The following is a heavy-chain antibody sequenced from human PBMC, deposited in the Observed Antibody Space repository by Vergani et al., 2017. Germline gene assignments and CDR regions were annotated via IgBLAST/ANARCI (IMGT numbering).Heavy chain of an antibody. D-gene: IGHD1-1*01. V-gene: IGHV4-39*07. Sequence: QLQLQESGPGLVKPSETLSLTCTVSGGSISSSSYYWGWIRQPPGKGLEWIGSIYYSGSTYYNPSLKSRVTISVDTSKNQFSLKLSSVTAADTAVYYCARDLNWSNDAFDIWGQGTMVTVSS. CDR2: IYYSGST. J-gene: IGHJ3*02. CDR3: ARDLNWSNDAFDI. CDR1: GGSISSSSYY.